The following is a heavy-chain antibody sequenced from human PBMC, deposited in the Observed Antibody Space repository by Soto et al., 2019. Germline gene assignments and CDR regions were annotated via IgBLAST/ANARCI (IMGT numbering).Heavy chain of an antibody. D-gene: IGHD5-18*01. CDR3: ARRGYSYGQHYDYDYGMDV. V-gene: IGHV1-69*01. Sequence: QVQLVQSGAEVKKPGSSVKVSCKASGGTFSSYAISWVRQAPGQGLEWMGGIIPIFGTANYAQKFKGRVTITADESTSTAHMELSSLRSADTAVYYCARRGYSYGQHYDYDYGMDVWGQGTTVTVSS. CDR1: GGTFSSYA. J-gene: IGHJ6*02. CDR2: IIPIFGTA.